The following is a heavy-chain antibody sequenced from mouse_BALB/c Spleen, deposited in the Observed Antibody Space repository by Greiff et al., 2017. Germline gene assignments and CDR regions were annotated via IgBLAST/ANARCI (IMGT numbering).Heavy chain of an antibody. CDR2: INSNGGST. D-gene: IGHD2-1*01. J-gene: IGHJ2*01. Sequence: EVKLMESGGGLVQPGGSLKLSCAASGFTFSSYGMSWVRQTPDKRLELVATINSNGGSTYYPDSVKGRFTISRDNAKNTLYLQMSSLKSEDTAMYYCARDNGNSFDYWGQGTTLTVSS. V-gene: IGHV5-6-3*01. CDR1: GFTFSSYG. CDR3: ARDNGNSFDY.